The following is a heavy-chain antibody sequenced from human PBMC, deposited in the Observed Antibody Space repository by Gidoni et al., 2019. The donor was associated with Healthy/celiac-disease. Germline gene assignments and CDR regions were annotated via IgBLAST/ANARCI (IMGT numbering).Heavy chain of an antibody. V-gene: IGHV4-59*01. Sequence: QVQLPESGPALALPSETLSPTCTVHGVSISSYYWSWIRQPPGKGLECIAYIYYSESTNYNPSLKSRVTISVDTSKNQFSLKLSSVTAADTAVYYCARSIAVAAKYYFDYWGQGTLVTVSS. D-gene: IGHD6-19*01. CDR2: IYYSEST. CDR3: ARSIAVAAKYYFDY. CDR1: GVSISSYY. J-gene: IGHJ4*02.